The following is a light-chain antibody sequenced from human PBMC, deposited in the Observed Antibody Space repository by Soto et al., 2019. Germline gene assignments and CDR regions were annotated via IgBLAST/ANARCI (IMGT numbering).Light chain of an antibody. V-gene: IGKV1-27*01. CDR2: AAF. Sequence: DIQMTQSPSSLSASVGDRVTITCRASPGISNSLAWYQQKPGKAPYLLIFAAFTLRSGVPSRFSGSGSGTDFTLTSSSLQPEDVATYYCQNYNTAPLFGGGTKVEIK. CDR3: QNYNTAPL. CDR1: PGISNS. J-gene: IGKJ4*01.